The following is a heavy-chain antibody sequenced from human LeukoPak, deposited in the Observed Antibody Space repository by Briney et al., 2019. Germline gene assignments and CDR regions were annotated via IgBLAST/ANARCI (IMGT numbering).Heavy chain of an antibody. CDR3: ARGAVVVVPAAAARIEPNWFDP. D-gene: IGHD2-2*01. CDR2: IYPGDSAT. J-gene: IGHJ5*02. CDR1: EYSFTSYL. V-gene: IGHV5-51*01. Sequence: GESLKISCKASEYSFTSYLIGWVRQLPGKVLEWMGIIYPGDSATRYSPSFQGQVTISADKSISTAYLQWSSLKASDTAMYYCARGAVVVVPAAAARIEPNWFDPWGQGTLVTVSS.